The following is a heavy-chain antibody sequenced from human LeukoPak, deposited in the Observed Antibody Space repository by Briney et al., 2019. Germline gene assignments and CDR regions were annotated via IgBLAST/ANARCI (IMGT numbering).Heavy chain of an antibody. CDR2: ISAYNGNT. Sequence: ASVKVSCKASGYTLTSYGISWVRQAPGQGLEWMGWISAYNGNTNYAQKLQGRVTMTTDTSTSTAYMELRSLRSDDTAVYYCASCSGGWSEFDYWGQGTLVTVSS. J-gene: IGHJ4*02. CDR1: GYTLTSYG. V-gene: IGHV1-18*01. D-gene: IGHD6-19*01. CDR3: ASCSGGWSEFDY.